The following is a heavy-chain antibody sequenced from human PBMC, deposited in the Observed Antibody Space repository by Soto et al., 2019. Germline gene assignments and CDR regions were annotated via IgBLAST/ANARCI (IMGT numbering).Heavy chain of an antibody. Sequence: GESLKISCKGSGDTFTSHWIAWVRQMPGKGLELMGLIYPADSDTRYSPSFEGQVTISVDKSISTAYLQWSSLKASDTAMYYCVRPQAKELGTIRGAFDIWGQGAKVTVSS. D-gene: IGHD3-10*01. CDR1: GDTFTSHW. CDR2: IYPADSDT. V-gene: IGHV5-51*03. J-gene: IGHJ3*02. CDR3: VRPQAKELGTIRGAFDI.